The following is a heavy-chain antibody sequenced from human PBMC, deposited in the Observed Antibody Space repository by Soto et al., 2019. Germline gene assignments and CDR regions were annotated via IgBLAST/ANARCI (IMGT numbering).Heavy chain of an antibody. V-gene: IGHV1-2*04. CDR3: ARAASTHCSNGVCSSFNNHGMDV. J-gene: IGHJ6*02. D-gene: IGHD2-8*01. Sequence: ASVKVSCKASGYSFTDYHIHWVRQAPGQGLEWLGRINPKSGGTSTAQKFEGWVTMTTDTSISTASMELTRLTSDDTAIYYCARAASTHCSNGVCSSFNNHGMDVWCHGTTRTVSS. CDR2: INPKSGGT. CDR1: GYSFTDYH.